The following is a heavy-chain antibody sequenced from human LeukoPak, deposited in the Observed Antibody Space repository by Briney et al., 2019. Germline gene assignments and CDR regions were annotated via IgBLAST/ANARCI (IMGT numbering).Heavy chain of an antibody. V-gene: IGHV1-8*01. CDR3: ARERVRDFWSGLTYGMDV. J-gene: IGHJ6*02. CDR1: GYTFTSYD. Sequence: ASVNVSCKASGYTFTSYDINWVRQATGQGLEWMGWMNPNSGNTGYAQKFQGRVTMTRNTSISTAYMELSSLRSEDTAVYYCARERVRDFWSGLTYGMDVWGQGTTVTVSS. CDR2: MNPNSGNT. D-gene: IGHD3-3*01.